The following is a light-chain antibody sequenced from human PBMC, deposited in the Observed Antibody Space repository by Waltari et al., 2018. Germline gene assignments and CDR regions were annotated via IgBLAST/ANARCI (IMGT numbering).Light chain of an antibody. Sequence: QSALTQTATVSGSPGQSITISCSGASSDLGNYNLVSWYQQHPGKAPTLIVYDVDKRPSGVSNRFSGSKSGNTAFLTISGLQTADEADYYCCSYAGSAVSVFGGGTKLTVL. CDR2: DVD. V-gene: IGLV2-23*02. J-gene: IGLJ3*02. CDR1: SSDLGNYNL. CDR3: CSYAGSAVSV.